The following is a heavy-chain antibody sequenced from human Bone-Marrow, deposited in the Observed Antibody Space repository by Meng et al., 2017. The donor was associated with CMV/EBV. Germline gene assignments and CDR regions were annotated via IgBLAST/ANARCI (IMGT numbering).Heavy chain of an antibody. J-gene: IGHJ3*02. CDR1: GYTFTSYY. Sequence: ASVKVSCKASGYTFTSYYMHWVRQAPGQGLEWMGIINPNGGSTSYAQKFQGRVTMTRDTSTSTAYMELSSLRSEDTAVYYCAIVVVPAAHDAFDIWGQGTRVTVSS. CDR2: INPNGGST. V-gene: IGHV1-46*01. CDR3: AIVVVPAAHDAFDI. D-gene: IGHD2-2*01.